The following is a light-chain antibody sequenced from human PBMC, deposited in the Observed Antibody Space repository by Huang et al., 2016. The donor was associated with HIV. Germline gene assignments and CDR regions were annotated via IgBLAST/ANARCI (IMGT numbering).Light chain of an antibody. CDR3: LQYLTSPKT. V-gene: IGKV3-20*01. CDR1: QSVAGSY. Sequence: EIVLTQSPGTLSLSPGERATLSCRASQSVAGSYLAWYQQKPGQAPRLLIYGASNRATGIPDRFSGSESGTDFTLTISRLEPEDFAVYYCLQYLTSPKTFGQGTKVEIK. J-gene: IGKJ1*01. CDR2: GAS.